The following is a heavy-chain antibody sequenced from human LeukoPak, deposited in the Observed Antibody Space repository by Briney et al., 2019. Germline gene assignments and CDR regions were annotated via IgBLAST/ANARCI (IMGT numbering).Heavy chain of an antibody. CDR1: GFTFSNYA. CDR2: ISYDGNNK. Sequence: PGRSLRLSCAASGFTFSNYAMHWVRQAPGKGLEWVALISYDGNNKYYADSVKGRFTISRDNSKNTLYLQMNSLRAEDTAVYYCAKDLVYLGYCSSTSCYAYVFDIWGQGTMVTVSS. CDR3: AKDLVYLGYCSSTSCYAYVFDI. V-gene: IGHV3-30-3*01. D-gene: IGHD2-2*01. J-gene: IGHJ3*02.